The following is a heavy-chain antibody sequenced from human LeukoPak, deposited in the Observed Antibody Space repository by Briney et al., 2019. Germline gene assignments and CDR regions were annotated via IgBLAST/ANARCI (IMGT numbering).Heavy chain of an antibody. CDR2: IWYDGSNK. J-gene: IGHJ4*02. V-gene: IGHV3-33*01. CDR3: ARDRSGTFDY. Sequence: GGSLRLSCAASGFTFSSYDMHWVRQAPGKGLERVALIWYDGSNKYYADSVKGRFTISRDNSRNTLYLQMNSLRAEDTAVYYCARDRSGTFDYWGQGTLVTVSS. CDR1: GFTFSSYD. D-gene: IGHD2-15*01.